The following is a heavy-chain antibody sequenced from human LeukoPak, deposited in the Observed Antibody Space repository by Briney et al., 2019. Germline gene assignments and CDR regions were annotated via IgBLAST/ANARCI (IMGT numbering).Heavy chain of an antibody. V-gene: IGHV1-18*04. CDR2: ISAYNGNT. Sequence: AAVKVACTASGYTFTSYGISWVGQAPGQGLEWMGWISAYNGNTNYAKKLQGRVTITTDTSTSTAYIELRSLRSDDTAVYYCARPHSYYDILTGYDQDYFDYWGQGTLVTVSS. J-gene: IGHJ4*02. CDR3: ARPHSYYDILTGYDQDYFDY. D-gene: IGHD3-9*01. CDR1: GYTFTSYG.